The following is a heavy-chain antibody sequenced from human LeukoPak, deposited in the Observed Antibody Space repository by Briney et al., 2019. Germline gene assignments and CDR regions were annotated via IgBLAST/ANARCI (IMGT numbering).Heavy chain of an antibody. CDR1: GFTFSSYW. Sequence: GRSLRLSCAAAGFTFSSYWMHWVRHASGKGLEWVSVISGSGGSTYYADSVKGRFTISRDNSKNTLYLQMNNLRAEDTALYYCAKGYWNPGYWGQGTLVTVSS. CDR2: ISGSGGST. CDR3: AKGYWNPGY. J-gene: IGHJ4*02. D-gene: IGHD1-1*01. V-gene: IGHV3-23*01.